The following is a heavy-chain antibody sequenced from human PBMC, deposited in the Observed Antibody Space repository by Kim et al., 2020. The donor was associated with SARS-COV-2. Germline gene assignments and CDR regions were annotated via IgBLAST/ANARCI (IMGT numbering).Heavy chain of an antibody. CDR2: ISYDGSKK. V-gene: IGHV3-30*04. Sequence: GGSLRLSCAASGFIFSSYAMHWVRQAPGKGLEWVAVISYDGSKKNYADSVKGRFTISRDNSKNTLYLQMNSLRTGDTAVYYCARGSNGLTFGGDFDYWGQGTLVTVSS. D-gene: IGHD3-16*01. J-gene: IGHJ4*02. CDR3: ARGSNGLTFGGDFDY. CDR1: GFIFSSYA.